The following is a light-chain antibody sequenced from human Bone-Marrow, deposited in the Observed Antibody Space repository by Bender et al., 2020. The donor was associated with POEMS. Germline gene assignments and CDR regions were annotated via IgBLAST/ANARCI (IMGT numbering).Light chain of an antibody. V-gene: IGLV3-1*01. J-gene: IGLJ3*02. CDR1: RLGDKF. Sequence: SYELTQPPSVSVSPGQTASITCSGDRLGDKFACWYQQKTGQSPVLVIYQDNRRPSGVPDRFSGSRSGTSASLAISGLQSEDEADYYCAVWDDSLNGWVFGGGTKLTAL. CDR2: QDN. CDR3: AVWDDSLNGWV.